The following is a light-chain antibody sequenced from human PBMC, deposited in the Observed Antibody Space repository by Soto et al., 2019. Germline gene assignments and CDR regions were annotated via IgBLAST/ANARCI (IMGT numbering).Light chain of an antibody. Sequence: DIQMTQSPTSLPASVGDRVTITCRASQSISSYLNWYQQKPGKAPKLLIYDATNLQSGVPSRFSGSGSGTDFTITISSLQPEDFATYYCQQSYSTLRTFGQGTKVEIK. CDR2: DAT. CDR1: QSISSY. V-gene: IGKV1-39*01. J-gene: IGKJ1*01. CDR3: QQSYSTLRT.